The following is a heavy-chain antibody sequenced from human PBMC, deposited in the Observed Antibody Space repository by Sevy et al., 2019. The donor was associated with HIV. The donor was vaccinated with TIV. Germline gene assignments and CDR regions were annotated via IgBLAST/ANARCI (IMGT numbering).Heavy chain of an antibody. CDR1: GGSISSYY. Sequence: SETLSPTCTVSGGSISSYYWSWIRQPPGKGLEWIGYIYYSGSTNYNPSLKSRVTISVDTSKNQFSLKLSSVTTADTAVYYCASGKAAPGYWGQGTLVTVSS. CDR3: ASGKAAPGY. V-gene: IGHV4-59*08. J-gene: IGHJ4*02. CDR2: IYYSGST. D-gene: IGHD6-13*01.